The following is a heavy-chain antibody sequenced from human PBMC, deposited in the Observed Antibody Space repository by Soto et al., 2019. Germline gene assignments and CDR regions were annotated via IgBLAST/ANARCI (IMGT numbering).Heavy chain of an antibody. J-gene: IGHJ4*02. D-gene: IGHD4-17*01. V-gene: IGHV1-69*13. Sequence: GASVKVSCRANGGTFSSYAISWVRQAPGQGLECMGGIIPIFGTANYAQKFQGRVTITADESTSTAYMELSSLRSEDTAVYYCASCSRTTVVTPGGDYWGQGTLVTVSS. CDR3: ASCSRTTVVTPGGDY. CDR2: IIPIFGTA. CDR1: GGTFSSYA.